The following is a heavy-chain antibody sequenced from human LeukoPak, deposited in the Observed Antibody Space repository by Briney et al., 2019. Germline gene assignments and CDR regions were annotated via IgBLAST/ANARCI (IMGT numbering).Heavy chain of an antibody. CDR3: PSARVMARIRPYFDY. CDR1: GYTFTSYY. D-gene: IGHD5-24*01. CDR2: ISPSGGRT. Sequence: ASVKVSCKASGYTFTSYYMHWVRQAPGHGLEWMGLISPSGGRTSYAQQFQGRVTITSDKSTNAASMELSRLRSEDTAGHYFPSARVMARIRPYFDYWGQGTLVTVSS. V-gene: IGHV1-46*01. J-gene: IGHJ4*02.